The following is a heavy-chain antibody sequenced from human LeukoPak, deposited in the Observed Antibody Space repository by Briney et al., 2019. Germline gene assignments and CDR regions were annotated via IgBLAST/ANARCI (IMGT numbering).Heavy chain of an antibody. CDR1: GGSFSGYY. CDR3: ARVKKLGILQYYYYYMDV. CDR2: INHSGST. Sequence: SETLSLTCAVYGGSFSGYYWSWIRQPPGKGLEWIGEINHSGSTNYNPSLKSRVTISVDTSKNQFSLKLSSVTAADTAVYYCARVKKLGILQYYYYYMDVWGKGTTVTVSS. J-gene: IGHJ6*03. V-gene: IGHV4-34*01. D-gene: IGHD7-27*01.